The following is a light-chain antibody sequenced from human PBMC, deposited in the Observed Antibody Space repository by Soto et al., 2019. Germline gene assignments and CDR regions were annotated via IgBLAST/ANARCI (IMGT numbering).Light chain of an antibody. CDR2: GAS. CDR3: QQFGTSRPST. V-gene: IGKV3-20*01. CDR1: QSVSSIY. J-gene: IGKJ5*01. Sequence: EIVLTQSPGTLSLSPGERATLSCRASQSVSSIYFAWYQQKPGQAPRLLIYGASSSATGIPDRFSGSGSGTDFTLTISRLEPEDFAVYYCQQFGTSRPSTFGQGTRLEIK.